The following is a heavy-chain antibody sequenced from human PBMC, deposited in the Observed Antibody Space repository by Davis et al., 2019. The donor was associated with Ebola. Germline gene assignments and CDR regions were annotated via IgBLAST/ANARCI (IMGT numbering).Heavy chain of an antibody. D-gene: IGHD3-10*01. CDR2: ISSDSDYI. J-gene: IGHJ3*02. CDR3: ARERGPYILGWFEPFDI. Sequence: GESLKISCTDSVITFSSYAMTWVRQAPGKGLEWVSSISSDSDYIYYADSAKGRFTISRDNAKNSLLLQMDSLTAEDTAVYYCARERGPYILGWFEPFDIWGQGTRVTVSS. V-gene: IGHV3-21*01. CDR1: VITFSSYA.